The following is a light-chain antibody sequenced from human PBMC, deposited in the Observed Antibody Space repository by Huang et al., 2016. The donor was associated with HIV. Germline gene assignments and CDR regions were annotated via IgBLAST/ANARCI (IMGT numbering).Light chain of an antibody. CDR2: AAS. CDR3: QQSYSTPPWT. V-gene: IGKV1-39*01. J-gene: IGKJ1*01. Sequence: DIQMTQSPSSLSASVGARVTITCRASQRITSYLNWYQQKPGKAPTLLIYAASSLQSGVPSRFSGSGSGTDFTLTISSLQPEDFATYYCQQSYSTPPWTFGQGTKVEIK. CDR1: QRITSY.